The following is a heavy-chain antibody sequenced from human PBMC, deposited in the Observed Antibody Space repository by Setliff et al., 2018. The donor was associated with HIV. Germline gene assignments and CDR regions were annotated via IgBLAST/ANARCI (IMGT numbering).Heavy chain of an antibody. CDR1: GGSISSYY. CDR2: IYASGST. CDR3: ARDGPHCITSSCPGAWFDP. V-gene: IGHV4-59*12. D-gene: IGHD2-2*01. J-gene: IGHJ5*02. Sequence: SETLSLTCTVSGGSISSYYWSWIRQPPGKGLEWIGYIYASGSTKYNPSLESRVTISVDTSKNQFSLKLSSVTAADTAVYYCARDGPHCITSSCPGAWFDPWGQGTLVTVS.